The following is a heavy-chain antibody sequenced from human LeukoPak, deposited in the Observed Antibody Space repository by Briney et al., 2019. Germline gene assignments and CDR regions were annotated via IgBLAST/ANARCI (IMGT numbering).Heavy chain of an antibody. D-gene: IGHD6-19*01. CDR1: GGSISSSSYY. J-gene: IGHJ3*02. CDR2: IYYSGST. CDR3: ASSIAVAGRGPFDI. V-gene: IGHV4-39*01. Sequence: SETLSLTCTVSGGSISSSSYYWGWIRQPPGKGPEWIGSIYYSGSTYYNPSLKSRVTISVDTSKNQFSLKLSSVTAADTAVYYCASSIAVAGRGPFDIWGQGTMVTVSS.